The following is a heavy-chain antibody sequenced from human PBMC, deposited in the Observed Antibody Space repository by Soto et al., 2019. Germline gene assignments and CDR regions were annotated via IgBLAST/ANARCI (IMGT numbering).Heavy chain of an antibody. CDR3: ARGLRQLVSYFQH. CDR2: INAGNGNT. J-gene: IGHJ1*01. Sequence: GASVKVSCKASGYTFTSYAMHWVRQAPGQRLEWMGWINAGNGNTKYSQKFQGRVTITRDTSASTAYMELSSLRSEDTAVYYCARGLRQLVSYFQHWGRAPWSPSPQ. V-gene: IGHV1-3*01. D-gene: IGHD6-6*01. CDR1: GYTFTSYA.